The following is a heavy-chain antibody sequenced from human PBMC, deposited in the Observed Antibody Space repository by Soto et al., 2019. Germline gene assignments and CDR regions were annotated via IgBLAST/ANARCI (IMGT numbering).Heavy chain of an antibody. V-gene: IGHV4-34*01. CDR1: GGSFSGYY. J-gene: IGHJ4*02. CDR3: ATAAKLGIVDY. D-gene: IGHD7-27*01. CDR2: INHSGST. Sequence: SETLSLTCAVYGGSFSGYYWSWIRQPPGKGLEWIGEINHSGSTNYNPSLKSRVTISVDTSKNQFSLKLSSVTAADTAVYYCATAAKLGIVDYWGQGTLVTVSS.